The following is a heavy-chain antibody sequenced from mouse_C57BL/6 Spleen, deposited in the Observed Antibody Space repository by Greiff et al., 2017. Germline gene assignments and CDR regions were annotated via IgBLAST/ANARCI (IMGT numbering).Heavy chain of an antibody. CDR2: FHPYNDDT. D-gene: IGHD2-4*01. J-gene: IGHJ4*01. Sequence: VKLVESGAELVKPGASVKMSCKASGYTFTTYPIEWMKQNHGKSLEWIGNFHPYNDDTKYNEKFKGKATLTVEKSSSTVYLELSRLTSDDSAVYYCARGDYDVGDAMDYWGQGTSVTVSS. V-gene: IGHV1-47*01. CDR1: GYTFTTYP. CDR3: ARGDYDVGDAMDY.